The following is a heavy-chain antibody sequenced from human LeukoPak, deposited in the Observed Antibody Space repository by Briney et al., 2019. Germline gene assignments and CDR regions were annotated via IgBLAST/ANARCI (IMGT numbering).Heavy chain of an antibody. CDR1: GFTFSSYS. CDR2: ISSSSSTI. Sequence: GGSLRLSCAASGFTFSSYSMNWVRQAPGKGLEWVSYISSSSSTIYYADSVKGRFTISRDNAKNSLYLQMNSLRAEDTAVYYCARVKEVLWFGESYYYMDVWGKGTTVTVSS. CDR3: ARVKEVLWFGESYYYMDV. D-gene: IGHD3-10*01. J-gene: IGHJ6*03. V-gene: IGHV3-48*01.